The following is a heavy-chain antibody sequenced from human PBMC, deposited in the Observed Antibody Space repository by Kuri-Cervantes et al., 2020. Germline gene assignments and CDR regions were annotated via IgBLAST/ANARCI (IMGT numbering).Heavy chain of an antibody. CDR1: GFTFSSYS. J-gene: IGHJ6*02. Sequence: GGSLRLSCAASGFTFSSYSMNWVRQAPGKGLEWVSSISSSSSYIYYADSVKGRFTISRDNAKNSLYLQMNSLRAEDTAVYYCARDSVPAAHDYYYGMDVWSQGTTVTVSS. D-gene: IGHD2-2*01. V-gene: IGHV3-21*01. CDR3: ARDSVPAAHDYYYGMDV. CDR2: ISSSSSYI.